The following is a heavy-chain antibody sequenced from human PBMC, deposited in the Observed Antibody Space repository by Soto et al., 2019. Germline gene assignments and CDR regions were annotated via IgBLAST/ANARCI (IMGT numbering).Heavy chain of an antibody. CDR1: GFTFSSYW. CDR2: INSDGSST. CDR3: ARGGTYYYYYYMDV. J-gene: IGHJ6*03. Sequence: GSLRLSCAASGFTFSSYWMHWVRQAPGKGLVWVSRINSDGSSTSYADSVKGRFTISRDNAKNTLYLQMNSLRAEDTAVYYCARGGTYYYYYYMDVWGKGTTVTVSS. V-gene: IGHV3-74*01.